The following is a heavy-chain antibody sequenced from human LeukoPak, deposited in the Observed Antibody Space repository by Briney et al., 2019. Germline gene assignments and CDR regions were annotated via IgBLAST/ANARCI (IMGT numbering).Heavy chain of an antibody. CDR2: IYSGGLT. V-gene: IGHV3-53*04. D-gene: IGHD5-18*01. CDR1: GFSFSSYV. J-gene: IGHJ4*02. CDR3: ARVAPGYTYAYGAPYYFDN. Sequence: GGSLRLSCAASGFSFSSYVMSWVRQAPGKGLEWVSVIYSGGLTYYADSVKGRFTISRHDSKNTVYLQMNSLRAEDTALYYCARVAPGYTYAYGAPYYFDNWGQGTLVTVSS.